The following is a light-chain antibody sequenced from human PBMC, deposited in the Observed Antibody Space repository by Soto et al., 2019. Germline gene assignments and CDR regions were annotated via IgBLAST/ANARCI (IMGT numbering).Light chain of an antibody. J-gene: IGLJ2*01. V-gene: IGLV2-14*01. CDR1: SSDVGGYNY. CDR2: DVS. Sequence: QSVLTQPASVSGSPGQSITISCTGTSSDVGGYNYVSWYQQHPGKAPKLMIYDVSNRPSGVSNRFSGSKSGNTASLTISGXXXXDEADYYCSSYTSSSTPVFGGVTKLTVL. CDR3: SSYTSSSTPV.